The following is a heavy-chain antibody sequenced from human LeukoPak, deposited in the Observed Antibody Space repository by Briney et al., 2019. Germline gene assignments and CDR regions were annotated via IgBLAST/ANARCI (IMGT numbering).Heavy chain of an antibody. J-gene: IGHJ4*02. CDR1: GLTFSSYS. Sequence: GGSLRLSCAASGLTFSSYSMNWVRKAPGKGREWASPISSSSSYIYYADSVKGRFTISRDNAKNSLYLQMNSLRAEDTAVYYCARTILGCSGGSCTHYWGQGTLVTVSS. D-gene: IGHD2-15*01. CDR3: ARTILGCSGGSCTHY. CDR2: ISSSSSYI. V-gene: IGHV3-21*01.